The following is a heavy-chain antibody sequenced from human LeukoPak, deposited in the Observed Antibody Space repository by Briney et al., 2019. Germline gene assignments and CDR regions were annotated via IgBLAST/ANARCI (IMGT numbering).Heavy chain of an antibody. CDR1: GFTFSGSA. Sequence: GGSLRLSCAASGFTFSGSAVHWVRQPSGKGLEWVGHIDKKDNLYATAYAESVKGRFTISRDDSKDTAFLHMDSLKTEDTALYYCTRDRGTYNWFDPWGQGTLVTVSS. CDR3: TRDRGTYNWFDP. CDR2: IDKKDNLYAT. V-gene: IGHV3-73*01. D-gene: IGHD2-15*01. J-gene: IGHJ5*02.